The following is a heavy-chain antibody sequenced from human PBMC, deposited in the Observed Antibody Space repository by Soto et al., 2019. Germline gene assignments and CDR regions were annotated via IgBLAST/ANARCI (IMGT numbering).Heavy chain of an antibody. V-gene: IGHV3-74*01. CDR2: SNGDGSST. Sequence: GGSLRLSCAASGFTLSSYWMHWVRQAPGMGLVWVSRSNGDGSSTTYADSVKGRFTISRDNAKNTLYLQMNSLRPEDTAVYYCARAIAYYGMDVWGQGTTVTVSS. J-gene: IGHJ6*02. CDR1: GFTLSSYW. CDR3: ARAIAYYGMDV. D-gene: IGHD3-22*01.